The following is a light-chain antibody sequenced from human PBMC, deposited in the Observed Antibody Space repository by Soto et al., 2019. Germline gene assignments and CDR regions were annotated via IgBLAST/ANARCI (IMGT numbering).Light chain of an antibody. J-gene: IGKJ4*01. V-gene: IGKV1-33*01. CDR2: DAS. Sequence: DIQLTQSPSSLSASVGDRVTITCQTRHDISNNLNWYQQKPGKAPKLLIYDASNLEQGVTSRFSGSGSGTDFTFSINSLQPEDIATYYCQLYHDAALSFGGGTRVDI. CDR3: QLYHDAALS. CDR1: HDISNN.